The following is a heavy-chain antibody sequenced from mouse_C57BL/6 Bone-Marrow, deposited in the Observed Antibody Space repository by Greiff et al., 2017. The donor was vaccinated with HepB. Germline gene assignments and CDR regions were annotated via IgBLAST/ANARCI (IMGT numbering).Heavy chain of an antibody. CDR3: ARDYYGSSGDWDFDV. J-gene: IGHJ1*03. Sequence: QVQLQQPGAELVKPGASVKLSCKASGYTFTSYWMQWVKQRPGQGLEWIGEIDPSDSYTNYNQKFKGKATLTVDTSSSTAYMQLSSLTSEDSAVYYCARDYYGSSGDWDFDVWGTGTTVTVSS. D-gene: IGHD1-1*01. CDR1: GYTFTSYW. CDR2: IDPSDSYT. V-gene: IGHV1-50*01.